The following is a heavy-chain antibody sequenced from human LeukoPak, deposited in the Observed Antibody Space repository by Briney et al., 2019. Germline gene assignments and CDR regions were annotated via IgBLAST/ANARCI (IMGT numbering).Heavy chain of an antibody. J-gene: IGHJ4*02. CDR1: GGTFSSYA. D-gene: IGHD2-2*01. CDR3: ARDNEYQLPHGDY. Sequence: ASVKVSCKASGGTFSSYAISWVRQAPGQGLEWMGWTSAYNGNTNYAQKLQGRVTMTTDTSTSTAYMELRSLRSDDTAVYYCARDNEYQLPHGDYWGQGTLVTVSS. V-gene: IGHV1-18*01. CDR2: TSAYNGNT.